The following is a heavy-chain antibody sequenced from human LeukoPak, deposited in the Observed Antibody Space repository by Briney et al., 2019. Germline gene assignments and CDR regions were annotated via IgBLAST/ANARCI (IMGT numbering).Heavy chain of an antibody. CDR2: ISSSSSYT. D-gene: IGHD2-8*01. Sequence: GGSLRLSCAASGFTFSDYYMSWIRQAPGKGLEWVSYISSSSSYTNYADSVKGRFTISRDNSKNTLFLQMSSLSAEDTAVYYCVKDLNGTWSFDYWGQGTLVTVSS. CDR3: VKDLNGTWSFDY. J-gene: IGHJ4*02. V-gene: IGHV3-11*06. CDR1: GFTFSDYY.